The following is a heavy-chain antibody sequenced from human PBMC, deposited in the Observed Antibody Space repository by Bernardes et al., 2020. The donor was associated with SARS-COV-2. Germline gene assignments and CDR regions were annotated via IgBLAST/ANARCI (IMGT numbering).Heavy chain of an antibody. V-gene: IGHV5-51*01. D-gene: IGHD3-10*01. J-gene: IGHJ4*02. CDR2: IYPADSDT. CDR1: GYTFTHYW. CDR3: ARPLGGGAKFDY. Sequence: GASLKISCKTSGYTFTHYWIGWVRQKPGKGLEWMAIIYPADSDTKYSPAFQGQVTISADKSVTTAYVQWSSLKSSDTAIYYCARPLGGGAKFDYWGQGTRVTVSS.